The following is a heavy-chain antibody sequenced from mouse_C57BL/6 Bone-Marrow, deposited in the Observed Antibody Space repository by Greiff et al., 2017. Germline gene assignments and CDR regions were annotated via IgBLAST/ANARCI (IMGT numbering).Heavy chain of an antibody. CDR3: ATYYYGSCYAMDY. J-gene: IGHJ4*01. D-gene: IGHD1-1*01. CDR2: IWGVGST. CDR1: GFSLTSYG. Sequence: VKLVESGPGLVAPSQSLSITCTVSGFSLTSYGVDWVRQSPGKGLEWLGVIWGVGSTNYNSALKSSLSIRTDNSKSQDFLKMNSLQTDDTAMYYCATYYYGSCYAMDYWGQGTSVTVSS. V-gene: IGHV2-6*01.